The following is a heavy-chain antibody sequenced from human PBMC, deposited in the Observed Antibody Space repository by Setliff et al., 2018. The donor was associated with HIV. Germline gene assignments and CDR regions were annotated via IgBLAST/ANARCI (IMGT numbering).Heavy chain of an antibody. Sequence: PSETLSLTCAVYGGSLSGYHWSWIRQSPEKGLEWIGEINHSGSGNYNPSLKSRVTISVDTSKNQFSLNLTSVTAADTAVYYCARSKTFYDFWGGYYTHGAFKIWGLGTMVTVSS. V-gene: IGHV4-34*01. CDR3: ARSKTFYDFWGGYYTHGAFKI. J-gene: IGHJ3*02. D-gene: IGHD3-3*01. CDR2: INHSGSG. CDR1: GGSLSGYH.